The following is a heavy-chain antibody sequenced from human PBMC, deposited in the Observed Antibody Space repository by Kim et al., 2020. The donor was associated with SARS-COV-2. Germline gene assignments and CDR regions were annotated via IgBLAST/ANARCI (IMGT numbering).Heavy chain of an antibody. CDR2: T. D-gene: IGHD1-20*01. J-gene: IGHJ4*02. Sequence: TNYNPSLKSRVTISVDTSKNQFSLKLSSVTAADTAVYYCVRELRRYYYDYWGQGTLVTVSS. V-gene: IGHV4-34*01. CDR3: VRELRRYYYDY.